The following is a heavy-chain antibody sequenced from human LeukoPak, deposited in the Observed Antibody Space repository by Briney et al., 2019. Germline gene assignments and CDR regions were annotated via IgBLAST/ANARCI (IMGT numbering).Heavy chain of an antibody. Sequence: GASVKVSCTASGYTFTSYGITWVRQAPGQGLEWMGWISAYNGNTNYAQKLQGRVTMTTDTSTSTAYMELRSLRSDDTAVYYCARGRPSSNIAARGNWFDPWGQGTLVTVSS. V-gene: IGHV1-18*01. CDR1: GYTFTSYG. J-gene: IGHJ5*02. D-gene: IGHD6-6*01. CDR2: ISAYNGNT. CDR3: ARGRPSSNIAARGNWFDP.